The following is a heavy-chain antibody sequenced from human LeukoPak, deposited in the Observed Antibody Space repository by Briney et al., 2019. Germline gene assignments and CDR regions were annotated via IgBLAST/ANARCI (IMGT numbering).Heavy chain of an antibody. Sequence: GGSLRLSCAASGFTFSSYTMNWVRQAPGKGLEWVSSIISSGAYIYYADSVKGRFTISRDNAKNSLYLQMNSLRAEDTAVYYCARDFGGYCSSTNCYLGHLDYWGQGTLVTVSS. J-gene: IGHJ4*02. CDR3: ARDFGGYCSSTNCYLGHLDY. D-gene: IGHD2-2*01. CDR2: IISSGAYI. V-gene: IGHV3-21*03. CDR1: GFTFSSYT.